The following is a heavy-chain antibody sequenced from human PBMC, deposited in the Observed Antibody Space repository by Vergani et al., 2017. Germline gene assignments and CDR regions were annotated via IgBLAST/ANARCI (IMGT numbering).Heavy chain of an antibody. CDR1: GFTFSSYS. V-gene: IGHV3-21*01. J-gene: IGHJ6*02. Sequence: EVQLVESGGGLVKPGGSLRLSCAASGFTFSSYSMNWVRQAPGKGLEWVSSISSSSSDIYYADSVTGRFTISRDNAKNSLYLQMNSLRAEDTAVYYCAGDVAWETAVGYYYGMYVWSQGTTVTVSS. CDR2: ISSSSSDI. D-gene: IGHD4-23*01. CDR3: AGDVAWETAVGYYYGMYV.